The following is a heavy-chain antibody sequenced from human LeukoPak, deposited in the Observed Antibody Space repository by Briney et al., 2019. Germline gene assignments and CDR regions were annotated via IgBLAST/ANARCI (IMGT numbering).Heavy chain of an antibody. CDR3: ARGLLDGYTHPAAFDI. CDR2: IYYSGST. V-gene: IGHV4-59*01. Sequence: SETLSLTCTVSGGSISSYYWSWIRQPPGKGLEWIGYIYYSGSTNYNPSLKSRVTISVDTSKNQFSLKLRSVTAADTAVYYCARGLLDGYTHPAAFDIWGQGTMVTVSS. D-gene: IGHD5-24*01. J-gene: IGHJ3*02. CDR1: GGSISSYY.